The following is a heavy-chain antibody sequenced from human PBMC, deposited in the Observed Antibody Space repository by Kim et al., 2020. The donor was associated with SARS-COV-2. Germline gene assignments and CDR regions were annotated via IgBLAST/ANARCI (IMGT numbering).Heavy chain of an antibody. V-gene: IGHV4-61*01. CDR2: IFHSGST. J-gene: IGHJ5*02. CDR1: GDSLSSGSYY. Sequence: SETLSLTCTVSGDSLSSGSYYWSWIRQPPGRGLEWLGHIFHSGSTTYNPSVGSQLSISVDTSKNQFSLKLSSVTAADTAVYYCARDKGPGSKNWFDPWGQGILVTVSS. CDR3: ARDKGPGSKNWFDP. D-gene: IGHD4-4*01.